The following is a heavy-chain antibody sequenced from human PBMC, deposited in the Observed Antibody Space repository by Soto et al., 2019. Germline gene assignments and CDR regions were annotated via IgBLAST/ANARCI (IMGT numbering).Heavy chain of an antibody. D-gene: IGHD6-13*01. J-gene: IGHJ5*02. Sequence: SVKVSCKASGGTFSSYTISWVRQAPGQGLEWMGRIIPILGIANYAQKFQGRVTITADKSTSTAYMELSSLRSEDTAVYYCARLYSSSWYSYGWFDPWGQGTLVTVS. CDR1: GGTFSSYT. CDR2: IIPILGIA. CDR3: ARLYSSSWYSYGWFDP. V-gene: IGHV1-69*02.